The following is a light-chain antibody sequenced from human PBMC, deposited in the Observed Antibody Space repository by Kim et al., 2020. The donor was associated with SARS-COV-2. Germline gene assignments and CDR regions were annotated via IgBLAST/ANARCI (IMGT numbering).Light chain of an antibody. V-gene: IGKV3-11*01. Sequence: SPGQRATRSCRASQSIGTDVAWYQQRPGQTPRLFIYDASNRAPGIPVRISGSGSGTDFTLTFSSLEPEDSAVYYCQQRNMWPRTFGQGTKVEIK. J-gene: IGKJ1*01. CDR3: QQRNMWPRT. CDR2: DAS. CDR1: QSIGTD.